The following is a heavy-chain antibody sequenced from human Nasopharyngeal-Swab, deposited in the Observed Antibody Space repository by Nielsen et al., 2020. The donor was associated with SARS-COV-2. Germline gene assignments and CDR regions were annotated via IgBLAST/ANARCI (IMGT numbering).Heavy chain of an antibody. CDR1: GFSLSTSGMC. J-gene: IGHJ6*03. CDR2: IDWDDDK. D-gene: IGHD4/OR15-4a*01. Sequence: SGPTLVKPTQTLTLTCTFSGFSLSTSGMCVSWIRQPPGKALEWLALIDWDDDKYYSTSLKTRLTISKDTSKNQVVLTMTNMDPVDTATYYCARAQVGAERPFYYYYYYMDVWGKGTTVTVSS. V-gene: IGHV2-70*01. CDR3: ARAQVGAERPFYYYYYYMDV.